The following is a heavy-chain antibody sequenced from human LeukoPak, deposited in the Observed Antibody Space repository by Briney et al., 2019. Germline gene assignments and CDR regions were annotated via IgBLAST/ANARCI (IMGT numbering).Heavy chain of an antibody. J-gene: IGHJ3*02. D-gene: IGHD2-21*01. V-gene: IGHV4-59*11. Sequence: SETLSLTCTVSSASIISHYWTWVRQPPGKGLEWIGYIHYTGSTNYNPSFKSRLTISVDTSTNQFSLRLNFVTAADTAVYYCARGLPGYSGGDDAFDIWGPGIQVIVSS. CDR2: IHYTGST. CDR1: SASIISHY. CDR3: ARGLPGYSGGDDAFDI.